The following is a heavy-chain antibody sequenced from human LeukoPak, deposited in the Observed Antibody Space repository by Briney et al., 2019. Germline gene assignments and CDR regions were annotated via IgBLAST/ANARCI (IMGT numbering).Heavy chain of an antibody. CDR1: GGSISSSNW. V-gene: IGHV4-4*02. Sequence: PSGTLSLTCAVSGGSISSSNWWSWVRQPPGKGLEWIGEIYHSGSTNYNPSLKSRVTISVDKSKNQFPLKLSSVTAADTAVYYCARDTAMVPYYFDYWGQGTLVTVSS. D-gene: IGHD5-18*01. CDR2: IYHSGST. CDR3: ARDTAMVPYYFDY. J-gene: IGHJ4*02.